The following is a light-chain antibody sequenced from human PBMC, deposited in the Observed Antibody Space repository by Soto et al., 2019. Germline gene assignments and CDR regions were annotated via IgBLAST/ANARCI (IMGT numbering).Light chain of an antibody. CDR1: RTLEDTDGNTD. CDR2: KVA. Sequence: DVVMTQSPLSLPVALGQPASISCRSNRTLEDTDGNTDLNWFQQRPGQSPRRLIYKVANRDSGVPDRFSSSGSGTDFTLKISRVEAEDVGIYYCMQATHWPRTFGQGTRVEIK. V-gene: IGKV2-30*01. CDR3: MQATHWPRT. J-gene: IGKJ1*01.